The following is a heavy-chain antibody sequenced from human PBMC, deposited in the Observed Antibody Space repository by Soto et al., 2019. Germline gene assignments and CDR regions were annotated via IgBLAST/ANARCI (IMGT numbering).Heavy chain of an antibody. CDR3: ASGGYCSGGSCYYYYYYGMDV. CDR2: IIPIFGTA. CDR1: GGTFSSYA. D-gene: IGHD2-15*01. V-gene: IGHV1-69*13. J-gene: IGHJ6*02. Sequence: SVKVSCKASGGTFSSYAISWVRQAPGQGLDSTGGIIPIFGTANYAQKFQGRFTITADEYTSTAYMELSSLRSEDTAVYYCASGGYCSGGSCYYYYYYGMDVWGQGATVTVSS.